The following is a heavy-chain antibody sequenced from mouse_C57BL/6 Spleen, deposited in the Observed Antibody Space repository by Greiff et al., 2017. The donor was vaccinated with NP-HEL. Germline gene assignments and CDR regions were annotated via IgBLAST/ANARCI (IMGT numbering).Heavy chain of an antibody. V-gene: IGHV1-54*01. CDR2: INPGSGGT. D-gene: IGHD1-1*01. J-gene: IGHJ4*01. CDR3: ARTYYYGSSYGYAMDY. CDR1: GYAFTNYL. Sequence: VKLQESGAELVRPGTSVKVSCKASGYAFTNYLIEWVKQRPGQGLEWIGVINPGSGGTNYNEKFKGKATLTADKYSSTAYLQLSSLTSEDSAVYFCARTYYYGSSYGYAMDYWGQGTSVTVSS.